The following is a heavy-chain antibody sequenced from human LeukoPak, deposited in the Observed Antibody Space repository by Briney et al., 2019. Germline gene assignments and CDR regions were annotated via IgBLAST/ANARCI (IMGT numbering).Heavy chain of an antibody. J-gene: IGHJ4*02. V-gene: IGHV3-21*01. CDR1: GFTFSSYS. CDR2: ISSSSSYI. Sequence: PGGSLRLSCAASGFTFSSYSMNWVRQAPGKGLEWVSSISSSSSYIYYADSVKGRFTISRDNAKNSLYLQMNSLRAEDTAVYYCAKDPPHRGYYGSGKGPDDYWGQGTLVTVSS. CDR3: AKDPPHRGYYGSGKGPDDY. D-gene: IGHD3-10*01.